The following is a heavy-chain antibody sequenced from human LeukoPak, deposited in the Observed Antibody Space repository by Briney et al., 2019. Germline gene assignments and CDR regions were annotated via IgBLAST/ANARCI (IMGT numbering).Heavy chain of an antibody. D-gene: IGHD2-2*01. J-gene: IGHJ6*02. V-gene: IGHV4-59*01. Sequence: SETLSLTCTVSGGSISSFYWSWIRQPPGKGLEWIGYIYYSGSTNYNPSLKSRVAISVDTSKKQFSLKLSSVTAADTAVYYCARVDCSSTRQYYYYGMDVWGQGTTVTVSS. CDR1: GGSISSFY. CDR3: ARVDCSSTRQYYYYGMDV. CDR2: IYYSGST.